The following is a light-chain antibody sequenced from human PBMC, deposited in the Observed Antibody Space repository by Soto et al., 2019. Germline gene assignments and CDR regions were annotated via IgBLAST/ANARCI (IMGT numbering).Light chain of an antibody. CDR3: QHRGDSHT. Sequence: EIVLTQSPATLSLSPGERATLSCRASQSVTSYLAWYQQKPGQAPRLLIYDASTRATGIPARFSGSGSGTDFTLTISRLEPEDFAVYYCQHRGDSHTVGQGTKLESK. J-gene: IGKJ2*01. CDR1: QSVTSY. V-gene: IGKV3-11*01. CDR2: DAS.